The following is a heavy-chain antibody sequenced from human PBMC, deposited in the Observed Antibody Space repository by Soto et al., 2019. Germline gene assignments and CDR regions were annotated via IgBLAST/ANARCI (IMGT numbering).Heavy chain of an antibody. V-gene: IGHV4-39*02. CDR3: ARDTAPGYYFDY. Sequence: WETLSLTCTVSGGSISSSSYNWDWIRQPPGKGLEWIGSVYYSGNTYYNPSLTGRVTISADMSKNQFSLRLSSVTAADTAVYYCARDTAPGYYFDYWGQGTLVTVSS. CDR1: GGSISSSSYN. CDR2: VYYSGNT. D-gene: IGHD3-22*01. J-gene: IGHJ4*02.